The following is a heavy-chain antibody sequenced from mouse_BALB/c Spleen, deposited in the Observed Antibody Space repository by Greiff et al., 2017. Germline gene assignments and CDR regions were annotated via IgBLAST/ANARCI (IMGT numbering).Heavy chain of an antibody. J-gene: IGHJ4*01. CDR1: GYTFTSYW. Sequence: QVQLQQSGAELAKPGASVKMSCKASGYTFTSYWMHWVKQRPGQGLEWIGYINPSTGYTEYNQKFKDKATLTADKSSSTAYMQLSSLTSEDSAVYYCARSWDHHYYAMDYWGQGTSVTVSS. CDR3: ARSWDHHYYAMDY. CDR2: INPSTGYT. V-gene: IGHV1-7*01. D-gene: IGHD4-1*01.